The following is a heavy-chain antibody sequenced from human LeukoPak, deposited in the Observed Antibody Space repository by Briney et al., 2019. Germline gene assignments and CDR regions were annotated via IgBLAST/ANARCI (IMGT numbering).Heavy chain of an antibody. Sequence: SETLSLTCTVSGGSISSYYWSWIRQPPGKGLEWIGHIYYSGNTNYNPSLKSRVTISVDTSKNQFSLKLSPVTAADTAVYHCARGDRSGPWDYWGQGTLVTVSS. CDR2: IYYSGNT. CDR3: ARGDRSGPWDY. D-gene: IGHD3-22*01. J-gene: IGHJ4*02. CDR1: GGSISSYY. V-gene: IGHV4-59*01.